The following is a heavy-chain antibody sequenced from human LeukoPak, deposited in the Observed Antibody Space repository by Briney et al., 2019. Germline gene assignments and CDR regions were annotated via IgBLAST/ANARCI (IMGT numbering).Heavy chain of an antibody. CDR1: GGSISSYY. CDR3: ARRPLTGTTDY. CDR2: IYYSGST. D-gene: IGHD1-7*01. Sequence: SETLSLTCTVSGGSISSYYWGWIRQPPGKGLEWIGSIYYSGSTYYNPSLKSRVTISVDTSKNQFSLKLSSVTAADTAVYYCARRPLTGTTDYWGQGTLVTVSS. V-gene: IGHV4-39*01. J-gene: IGHJ4*02.